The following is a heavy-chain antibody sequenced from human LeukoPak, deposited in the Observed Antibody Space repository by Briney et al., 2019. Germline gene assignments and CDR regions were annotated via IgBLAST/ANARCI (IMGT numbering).Heavy chain of an antibody. J-gene: IGHJ4*02. CDR1: GFSITIYV. Sequence: PGGSLRLSCAASGFSITIYVMTWVRRAPGKGLEWVSSITGSGAHTSYADSVKGRFTISRDNSRNTLYLQMNSLRAEDTAIYYCAKDPNGDYVGAFDYWGPGTLVTVSS. CDR2: ITGSGAHT. CDR3: AKDPNGDYVGAFDY. V-gene: IGHV3-23*01. D-gene: IGHD4-17*01.